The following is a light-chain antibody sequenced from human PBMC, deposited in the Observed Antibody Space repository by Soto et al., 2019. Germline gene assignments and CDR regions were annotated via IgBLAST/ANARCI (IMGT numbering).Light chain of an antibody. J-gene: IGKJ5*01. CDR1: QIISSN. CDR3: QQYTNWPPFIT. Sequence: DILTTWSSAALSADPGQSVTLSGRSSQIISSNLAWYQQKTGQAPRILIYGASTRATGIPARFSGSGSGTEFTLTIRSLQPEDFAVYYCQQYTNWPPFITLGKGTRVEIK. V-gene: IGKV3-15*01. CDR2: GAS.